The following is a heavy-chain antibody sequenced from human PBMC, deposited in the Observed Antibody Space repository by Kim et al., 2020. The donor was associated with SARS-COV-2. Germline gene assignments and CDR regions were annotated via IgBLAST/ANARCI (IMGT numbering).Heavy chain of an antibody. CDR1: GDSVSSNSAA. CDR2: TYYRSKWYN. CDR3: ARDQAAAAGYFDY. Sequence: SQTLSLTCAISGDSVSSNSAAWHWIRQSPSRGLEWLGRTYYRSKWYNDYAVSVKSRITINPDTTKNQFSLQLNSVTPEDTAVYYCARDQAAAAGYFDYWGQGTLVTVSS. J-gene: IGHJ4*02. D-gene: IGHD6-13*01. V-gene: IGHV6-1*01.